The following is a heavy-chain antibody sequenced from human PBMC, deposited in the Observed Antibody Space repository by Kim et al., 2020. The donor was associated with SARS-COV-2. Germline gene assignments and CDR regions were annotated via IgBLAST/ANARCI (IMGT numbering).Heavy chain of an antibody. D-gene: IGHD2-15*01. CDR3: AKTTKKVVAATSLYYFDY. J-gene: IGHJ4*02. Sequence: GGSLRLSCAASGFTFSSYAMSWVRQAPGKGLEWVSAISGSGGSTYYADSVKGRFTISRDNSKNTLYLQMNSLRAEDTAVYYCAKTTKKVVAATSLYYFDYWGQGTLVTVSS. V-gene: IGHV3-23*01. CDR1: GFTFSSYA. CDR2: ISGSGGST.